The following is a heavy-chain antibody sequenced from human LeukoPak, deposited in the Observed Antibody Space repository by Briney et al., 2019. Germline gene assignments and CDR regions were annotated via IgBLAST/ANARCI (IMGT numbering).Heavy chain of an antibody. CDR3: ARVGRRAHGY. CDR1: GGSFSGYY. V-gene: IGHV4-34*01. Sequence: SSETLSLTCAVYGGSFSGYYWSWIRQPPGKGLEWIGKINHSGSTNYNPSLKSRVTISVDTSKNQFSLKLSSVTAADTAVYYCARVGRRAHGYWGQGTLVTVSS. D-gene: IGHD1-26*01. J-gene: IGHJ4*02. CDR2: INHSGST.